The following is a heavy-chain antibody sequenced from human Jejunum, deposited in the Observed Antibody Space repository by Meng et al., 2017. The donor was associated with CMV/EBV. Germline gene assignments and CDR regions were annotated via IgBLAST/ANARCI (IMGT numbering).Heavy chain of an antibody. CDR1: TFRDYG. V-gene: IGHV3-30*02. CDR2: IHYDASSI. CDR3: AKGLSGHPNYYYYAMDV. D-gene: IGHD3-3*01. J-gene: IGHJ6*02. Sequence: TFRDYGMHWVRQAPGKGLEWVTFIHYDASSIDYADSVKGRFTVSRDNSKNTLYLQINSLRTEDTAVYYCAKGLSGHPNYYYYAMDVWGQGTTVTVSS.